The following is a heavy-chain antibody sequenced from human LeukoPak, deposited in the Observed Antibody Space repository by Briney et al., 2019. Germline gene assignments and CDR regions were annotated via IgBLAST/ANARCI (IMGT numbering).Heavy chain of an antibody. CDR1: GYTFTGYY. D-gene: IGHD2-15*01. Sequence: ASVKVSCKASGYTFTGYYIHWVRQAPGQGLEWMGWINPNSGGTNYAQNFQGRVTMTRDTSISTVYMELSRLQSDDTAVFYCARDRLRLGYERTNWFDPWGQGTLVTVSS. CDR2: INPNSGGT. CDR3: ARDRLRLGYERTNWFDP. V-gene: IGHV1-2*02. J-gene: IGHJ5*02.